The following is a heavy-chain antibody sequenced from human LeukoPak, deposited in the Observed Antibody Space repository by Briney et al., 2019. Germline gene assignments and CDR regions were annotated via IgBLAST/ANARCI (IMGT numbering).Heavy chain of an antibody. D-gene: IGHD3-10*01. CDR3: ARGSLWFGEDY. J-gene: IGHJ4*02. Sequence: SETLSLTCAVYGGSFSGYYWSWIRQPPGKGLEWIGEINHSGSTNYNPSLKSRVTISVDTSKNQYSLKLSSVTAADTAVYYCARGSLWFGEDYWGQGTLVTVSS. V-gene: IGHV4-34*01. CDR1: GGSFSGYY. CDR2: INHSGST.